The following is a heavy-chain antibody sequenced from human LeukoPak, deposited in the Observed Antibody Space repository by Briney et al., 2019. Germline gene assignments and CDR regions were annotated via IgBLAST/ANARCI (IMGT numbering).Heavy chain of an antibody. D-gene: IGHD3-10*01. Sequence: SETLSLTCTVSGGSISSSSYYWGWIRQPPGKGLEWIGYIYYSGSTYYNPSLKSRVTISVDTSKNQFSLKLSSVTAADTAVYYCARTGESSGSLYYFDYWGQGTLVTVSS. CDR2: IYYSGST. CDR1: GGSISSSSYY. J-gene: IGHJ4*02. V-gene: IGHV4-30-4*08. CDR3: ARTGESSGSLYYFDY.